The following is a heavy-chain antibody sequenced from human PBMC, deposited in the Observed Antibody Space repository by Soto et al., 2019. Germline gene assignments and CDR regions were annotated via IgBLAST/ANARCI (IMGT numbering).Heavy chain of an antibody. J-gene: IGHJ6*02. CDR1: GLTFSSYG. CDR2: IWYDGSNK. V-gene: IGHV3-33*01. CDR3: ARDRQSYGDYGMDV. D-gene: IGHD4-17*01. Sequence: GGSLRLSCAASGLTFSSYGMHWVRQAPGKGLEWVAVIWYDGSNKYYADSVKGRFTISRDNSKNTLYLQMNSLRAEDTAVYYCARDRQSYGDYGMDVWGQGTTVTVSS.